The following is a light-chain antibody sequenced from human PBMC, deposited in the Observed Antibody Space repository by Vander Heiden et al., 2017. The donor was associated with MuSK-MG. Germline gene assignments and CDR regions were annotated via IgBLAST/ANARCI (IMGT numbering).Light chain of an antibody. CDR3: QQYGNSPRT. J-gene: IGKJ1*01. Sequence: ETVLTQSPGTLSLSPGERATLSCRASQSVSSNFVAWYQQKPGQAPRLLIYGATSRATGIPDRCSGSGSGTDFTLTISRLEPEDFAVYYCQQYGNSPRTFGQGTKVEIK. CDR1: QSVSSNF. CDR2: GAT. V-gene: IGKV3-20*01.